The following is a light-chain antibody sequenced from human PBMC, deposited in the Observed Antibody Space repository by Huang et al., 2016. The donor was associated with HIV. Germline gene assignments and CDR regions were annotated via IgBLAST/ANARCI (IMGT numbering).Light chain of an antibody. J-gene: IGKJ5*01. V-gene: IGKV3-11*01. CDR2: DAS. CDR1: QSVSTF. CDR3: QQHSYWPIT. Sequence: DIVLTQSPATLSLSPGERATVSCRASQSVSTFLAWYQHKPGQAPRLLIFDASNRASGVPVRFSGTGSGTDFTLTISSLEPSDVAVYYCQQHSYWPITFGRGTRLEI.